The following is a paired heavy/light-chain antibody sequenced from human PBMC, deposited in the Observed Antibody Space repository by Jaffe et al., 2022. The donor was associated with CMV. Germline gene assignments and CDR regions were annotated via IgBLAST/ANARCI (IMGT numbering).Light chain of an antibody. J-gene: IGKJ3*01. CDR2: LGS. Sequence: DIVMTQSPLSLPVTPGEPASISCRSSQSLLHSNGYNYLDWYLQKPGKSPQLLIYLGSNRASGVPDRFSGSGSGTDFTLKISRVEAEDVGVYYCMQALQTPPTFGPGTKVDIK. CDR3: MQALQTPPT. V-gene: IGKV2-28*01. CDR1: QSLLHSNGYNY.
Heavy chain of an antibody. CDR3: AREGYCSGGSCEIAVAGTHNFQH. D-gene: IGHD2-15*01. CDR2: IIPIFGTA. Sequence: QVQLVQSGAEVKKPGSSVKVSCKASGGTFSSYAISWVRQAPGQGLEWMGGIIPIFGTANYAQKFQGRVTITADESTSTAYMELSSLRSEDTAVYYCAREGYCSGGSCEIAVAGTHNFQHWGQGTLVTVSS. V-gene: IGHV1-69*01. CDR1: GGTFSSYA. J-gene: IGHJ1*01.